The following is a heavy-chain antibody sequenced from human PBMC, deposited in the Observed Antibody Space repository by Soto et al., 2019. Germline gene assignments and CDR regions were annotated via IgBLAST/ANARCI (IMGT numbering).Heavy chain of an antibody. J-gene: IGHJ4*02. CDR2: MYNDGAT. D-gene: IGHD5-12*01. V-gene: IGHV4-59*01. CDR1: GGSMSRYS. CDR3: ARGPTITTDF. Sequence: QVQVQESGPGLVKPSETLSLTCTISGGSMSRYSCHWLRQPPGKGLEWIGYMYNDGATDYNPSLKRRISMSLDTSTKQFSLRLSSVTAADTAVYFCARGPTITTDFWGRGILVTVSS.